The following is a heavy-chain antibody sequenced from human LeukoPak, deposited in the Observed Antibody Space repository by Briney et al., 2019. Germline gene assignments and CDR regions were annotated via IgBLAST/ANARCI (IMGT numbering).Heavy chain of an antibody. Sequence: GGSLRLSCAASGFTFSSYSMNWVRQAPGKGLKWVSSISSISSYIYYADSVKGRLTLSRDTAKNSLYLQMNSLRAEDTAVYYCARDLCCGYSSYDAFDIWGQGTMVTVSS. J-gene: IGHJ3*02. D-gene: IGHD5-18*01. V-gene: IGHV3-21*04. CDR3: ARDLCCGYSSYDAFDI. CDR2: ISSISSYI. CDR1: GFTFSSYS.